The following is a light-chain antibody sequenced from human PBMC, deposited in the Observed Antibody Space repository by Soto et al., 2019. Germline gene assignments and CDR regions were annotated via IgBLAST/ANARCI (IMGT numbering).Light chain of an antibody. CDR1: QTLSNSF. CDR3: QQYNDWPPLT. V-gene: IGKV3-20*01. J-gene: IGKJ4*01. CDR2: DTS. Sequence: EIVLTQSPGTLSLSPGERATLSCRASQTLSNSFIAWYQQKPGQAPRLLIYDTSSRATGVPDRYSASGSGTDFTLTISRLEPEDFALYYCQQYNDWPPLTFGGGTKVDIK.